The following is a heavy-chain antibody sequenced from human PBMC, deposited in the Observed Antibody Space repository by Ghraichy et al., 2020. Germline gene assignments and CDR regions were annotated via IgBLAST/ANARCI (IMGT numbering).Heavy chain of an antibody. Sequence: GGSLRLSCAASGFTFSTSSMNWVRQTPGKGLEWITYISGSSTPIYYADSVKGRFTVSRDNAKNSQFLQMSSLRDEDTAVYYCATEGLAVAGTGMDVWGKGTTVTVSS. CDR1: GFTFSTSS. D-gene: IGHD6-19*01. V-gene: IGHV3-48*02. J-gene: IGHJ6*04. CDR2: ISGSSTPI. CDR3: ATEGLAVAGTGMDV.